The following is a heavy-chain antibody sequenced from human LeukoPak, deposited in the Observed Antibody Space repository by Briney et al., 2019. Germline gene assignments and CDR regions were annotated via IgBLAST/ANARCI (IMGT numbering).Heavy chain of an antibody. CDR3: ARTLSASSGWPPLYFDY. Sequence: GESLKISCKGSGYSFTSYWIGWVRQMPGEGLEWMGIIYPGDSDTRYSPSFQGQVTISADKSISTAYLQWSSLKASDTAMYYCARTLSASSGWPPLYFDYWGQGTLVTVSS. CDR2: IYPGDSDT. J-gene: IGHJ4*02. D-gene: IGHD6-19*01. CDR1: GYSFTSYW. V-gene: IGHV5-51*01.